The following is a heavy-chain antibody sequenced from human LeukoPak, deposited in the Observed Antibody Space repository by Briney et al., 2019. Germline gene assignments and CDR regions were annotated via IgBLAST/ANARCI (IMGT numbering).Heavy chain of an antibody. Sequence: GESLKISCKGSGYSFNDYWIGWVRQMPGKGLEWMGLTYPGEFDIRYSPSFQGQVTISADKSISTAYLQWKSLKASDTAMYYCARHAFHNDNSDYYFAHWGQGTLVTVSS. V-gene: IGHV5-51*01. CDR3: ARHAFHNDNSDYYFAH. CDR2: TYPGEFDI. CDR1: GYSFNDYW. D-gene: IGHD3-22*01. J-gene: IGHJ4*02.